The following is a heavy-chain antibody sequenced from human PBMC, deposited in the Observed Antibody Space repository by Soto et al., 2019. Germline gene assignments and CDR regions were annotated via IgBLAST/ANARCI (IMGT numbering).Heavy chain of an antibody. CDR1: GFTFSSYA. CDR3: AKPRCAGGHFDY. J-gene: IGHJ4*02. Sequence: GGSLRLSCAASGFTFSSYAMGWVRQRPGKGLEWVAVVSIDGSTHYADSVRGRFTISSDNSKNTLSLQMNSLTAEDTAVYFCAKPRCAGGHFDYWGQGTLVTVSS. V-gene: IGHV3-23*01. CDR2: VSIDGST. D-gene: IGHD2-8*02.